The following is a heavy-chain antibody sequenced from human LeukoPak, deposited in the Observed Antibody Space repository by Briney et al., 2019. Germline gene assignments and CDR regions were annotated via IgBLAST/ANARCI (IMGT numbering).Heavy chain of an antibody. J-gene: IGHJ4*02. V-gene: IGHV3-74*01. CDR2: ISGDGSST. CDR3: ARALGDI. CDR1: GFTFSTYW. Sequence: GGSLRLSCAASGFTFSTYWMHWVRQAPGKGPVWVSRISGDGSSTAYGDSVKGRFTISRDNAKNTIYLQMTGLRVEDTAVYYCARALGDIRGQGTLVTVSS.